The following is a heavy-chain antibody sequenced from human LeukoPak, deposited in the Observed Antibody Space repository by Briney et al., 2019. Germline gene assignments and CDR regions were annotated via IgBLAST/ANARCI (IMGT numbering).Heavy chain of an antibody. CDR3: AKDSSDYYFDY. V-gene: IGHV3-21*01. J-gene: IGHJ4*02. Sequence: RGSLRLSCAASRFTFSDYSMNWVRQAPGKGLQWVASISSGSVYIYYADSVKGRFTISRDNSKNTLYVQLNSLRPDDTAVYYCAKDSSDYYFDYWGQGTLVTVSS. CDR2: ISSGSVYI. D-gene: IGHD3-22*01. CDR1: RFTFSDYS.